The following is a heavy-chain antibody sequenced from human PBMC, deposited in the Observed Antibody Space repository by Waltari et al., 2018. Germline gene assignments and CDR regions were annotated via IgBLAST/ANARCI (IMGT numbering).Heavy chain of an antibody. D-gene: IGHD3-16*01. CDR1: GYSFTSYW. V-gene: IGHV5-51*03. CDR3: AIWGSHTDFDL. CDR2: IYPGDSDT. J-gene: IGHJ2*01. Sequence: VQLVQSGAEVKKPWASLKISCKGSGYSFTSYWIGWGRQLPAKGPEWMGFIYPGDSDTRYSPSFQGQVTISADKAISTAYLQWSSLKASDTAMYYCAIWGSHTDFDLWGRGTLVTVSS.